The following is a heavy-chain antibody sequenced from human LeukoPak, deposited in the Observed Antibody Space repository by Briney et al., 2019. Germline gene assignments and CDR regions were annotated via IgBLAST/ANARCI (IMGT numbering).Heavy chain of an antibody. V-gene: IGHV3-23*01. Sequence: PGGSLRLSCAASGFTFSSYAMSWVRQAPGKGLEWVSAISGSGGSTYYADSVKGRFTISRDNSKNTLYLQMNSLRAEDTAVYYCAKVAGWYKGTNEEGLDYWGQGTLVTVSS. J-gene: IGHJ4*02. CDR2: ISGSGGST. D-gene: IGHD6-19*01. CDR3: AKVAGWYKGTNEEGLDY. CDR1: GFTFSSYA.